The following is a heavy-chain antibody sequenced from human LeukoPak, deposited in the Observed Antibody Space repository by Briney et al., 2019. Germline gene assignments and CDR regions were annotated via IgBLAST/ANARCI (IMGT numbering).Heavy chain of an antibody. J-gene: IGHJ4*02. D-gene: IGHD2-21*01. CDR2: ISSSSSYI. CDR1: GFTFSSYS. CDR3: ARETYCGGDCYHLDYFDY. V-gene: IGHV3-21*01. Sequence: GGSLRLSCAASGFTFSSYSMNWVRQAPGKGLEWVSSISSSSSYIYYADSVKGRFTISRDNAKNSLYLQMNSLRAEDTAVYYCARETYCGGDCYHLDYFDYWGQGTLVTVSS.